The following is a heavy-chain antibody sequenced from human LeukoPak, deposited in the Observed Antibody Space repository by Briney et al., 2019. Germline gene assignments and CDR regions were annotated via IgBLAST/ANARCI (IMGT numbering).Heavy chain of an antibody. J-gene: IGHJ4*02. Sequence: PGGSLRLSCAASGFTFSTYALSWVRQAPGKGLEWVSTISGSGGSTYYADSVKGRFTISRDNSKNTLYLQMNSLRAEDTAVYYCAREEVVIRPYFDYWGQGTLVTVSS. CDR1: GFTFSTYA. CDR2: ISGSGGST. D-gene: IGHD3-22*01. CDR3: AREEVVIRPYFDY. V-gene: IGHV3-23*01.